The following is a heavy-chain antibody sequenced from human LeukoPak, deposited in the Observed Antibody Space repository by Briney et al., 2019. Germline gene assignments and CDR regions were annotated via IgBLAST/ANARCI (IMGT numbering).Heavy chain of an antibody. CDR2: ISSSGSTI. CDR3: ARDDGSSGSWYFDY. J-gene: IGHJ4*02. Sequence: PGGSLRLSCAASGFTFSNAWMNWVRQAPGKGLEWVSYISSSGSTIYYADSVKGRFTISRDNAKNSLYLQMNSLRAEDTAVYYCARDDGSSGSWYFDYWGQGTLVTVSS. V-gene: IGHV3-48*04. CDR1: GFTFSNAW. D-gene: IGHD3-22*01.